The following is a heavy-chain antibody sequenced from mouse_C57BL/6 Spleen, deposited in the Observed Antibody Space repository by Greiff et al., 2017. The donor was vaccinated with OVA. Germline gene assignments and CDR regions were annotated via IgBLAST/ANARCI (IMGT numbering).Heavy chain of an antibody. CDR1: GFTFTDYY. CDR2: IRNKDNGYTT. J-gene: IGHJ3*01. CDR3: ARGGPGTY. V-gene: IGHV7-3*01. Sequence: EVKLVESGGGLVQPGGSLSLSCAASGFTFTDYYMSWVRQPPGKALEWLGFIRNKDNGYTTEYSASVKGRFTISRDNSQSILYLQMNALRAEDSATYYCARGGPGTYWGQGTLVTVSA. D-gene: IGHD4-1*01.